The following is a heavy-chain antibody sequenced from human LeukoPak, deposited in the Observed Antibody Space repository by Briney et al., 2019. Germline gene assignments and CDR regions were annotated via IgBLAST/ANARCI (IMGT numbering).Heavy chain of an antibody. CDR2: ISSSSSYI. J-gene: IGHJ4*02. CDR1: GFTLSNYS. Sequence: GSLRLPLATSGFTLSNYSMELGRQAPGKGLEWVSSISSSSSYIYYADSVKGRFTISRDNAKNSLYLQMNSLRAEDTAVYYCARDANGDYGTFDYWGQGTLVTVSS. V-gene: IGHV3-21*01. D-gene: IGHD4-17*01. CDR3: ARDANGDYGTFDY.